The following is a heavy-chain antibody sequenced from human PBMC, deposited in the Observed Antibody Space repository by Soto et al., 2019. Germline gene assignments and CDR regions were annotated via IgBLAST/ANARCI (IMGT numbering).Heavy chain of an antibody. CDR2: ISGSGDST. D-gene: IGHD6-19*01. J-gene: IGHJ4*02. V-gene: IGHV3-23*01. CDR3: AGRGSGGYYDY. CDR1: GFTFSSYA. Sequence: EVQLLESGGGLVQPGGSLRLSCAASGFTFSSYAMRWVRQAPVKGLEWVSAISGSGDSTYYADSVKGRFTISRDNSKNRLYLQVSSRRAEDTAVYYCAGRGSGGYYDYWGQGTLVTVSS.